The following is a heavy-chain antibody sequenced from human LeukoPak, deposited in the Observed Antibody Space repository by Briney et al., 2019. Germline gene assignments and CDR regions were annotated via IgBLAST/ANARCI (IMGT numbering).Heavy chain of an antibody. Sequence: ASVKVSCKASGYTFNSYPLTWVRQAPGVGFEWVGWITADNFNTNYAQKFQGRVTLTKETSTNTAYMEMRCLMSDDTAVYYCARVRTPFGVVASPDALDVWGQGTAVTVSS. CDR2: ITADNFNT. V-gene: IGHV1-18*01. CDR1: GYTFNSYP. J-gene: IGHJ3*01. CDR3: ARVRTPFGVVASPDALDV. D-gene: IGHD3-3*01.